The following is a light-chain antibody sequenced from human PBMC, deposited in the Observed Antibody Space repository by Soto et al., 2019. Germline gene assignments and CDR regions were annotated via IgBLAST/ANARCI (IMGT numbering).Light chain of an antibody. CDR1: SSDVGAYNY. CDR2: DVT. V-gene: IGLV2-11*01. J-gene: IGLJ3*02. CDR3: CSYAGSYTVV. Sequence: QSVLTQPRSVSGSPGQSVIISCTGTSSDVGAYNYVSWYQQHPDKAPKLMIYDVTKRPSGVPDRFSGSKSGNTASLTISGLQAEDEAEYYCCSYAGSYTVVFGGGTKLTVL.